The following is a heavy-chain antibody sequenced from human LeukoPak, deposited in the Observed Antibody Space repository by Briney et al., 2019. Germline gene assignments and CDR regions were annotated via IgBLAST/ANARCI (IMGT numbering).Heavy chain of an antibody. CDR2: IYYSGST. J-gene: IGHJ2*01. Sequence: PSQTLSLTCTVSGGSISSGGYYWSWIRQHPGKGLEWIGYIYYSGSTYYNPSLKSRVTISVDTSKNQFSLKLSSVTAADTAVYYCARDSFVVVPAVNQPHSINYWYFDLWGRGTLVTVSS. CDR1: GGSISSGGYY. CDR3: ARDSFVVVPAVNQPHSINYWYFDL. D-gene: IGHD2-2*01. V-gene: IGHV4-31*03.